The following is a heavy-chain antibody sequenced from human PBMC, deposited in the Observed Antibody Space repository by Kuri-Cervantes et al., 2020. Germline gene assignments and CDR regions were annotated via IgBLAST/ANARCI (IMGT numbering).Heavy chain of an antibody. V-gene: IGHV3-21*01. CDR3: ARRASSGDYADHAFDI. Sequence: GGSLRLSCAASGFTFSSYSMNWVRQAPGKGLEWVSSISSSSSYIYYADSVKGRFTISRDNAKNSLYLQMNSLRAEDTAVYYCARRASSGDYADHAFDIWGRGTVVTVSS. CDR2: ISSSSSYI. CDR1: GFTFSSYS. J-gene: IGHJ3*02. D-gene: IGHD4-17*01.